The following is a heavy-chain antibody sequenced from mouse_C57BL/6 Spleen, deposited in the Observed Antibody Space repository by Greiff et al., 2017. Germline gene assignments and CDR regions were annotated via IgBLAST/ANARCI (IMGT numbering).Heavy chain of an antibody. J-gene: IGHJ3*01. CDR1: GYAFSSSW. D-gene: IGHD2-3*01. Sequence: QVQLKESGPELVKPGASVKISCKASGYAFSSSWMNWVKQRPGKGLEWIGRIYPGDGDTNYNGKFKGKATLTADKSSSTAYMQLSSLTSEDSAVYFCAGDGYYGFAYWGQGTLVTVSA. CDR2: IYPGDGDT. V-gene: IGHV1-82*01. CDR3: AGDGYYGFAY.